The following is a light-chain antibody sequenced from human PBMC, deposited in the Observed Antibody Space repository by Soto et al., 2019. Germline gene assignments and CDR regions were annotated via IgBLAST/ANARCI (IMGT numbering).Light chain of an antibody. CDR1: SNDVGSYNL. CDR3: CSYAGSSTLV. CDR2: EGS. V-gene: IGLV2-23*01. Sequence: QSALTQPASVSGSPGQSITISCTGTSNDVGSYNLVSWYQQDPGKAPKLMISEGSNRPSGVSNRFSGSKSGNMASLTISGLQAEDEADYYCCSYAGSSTLVFGGGTKVTVL. J-gene: IGLJ2*01.